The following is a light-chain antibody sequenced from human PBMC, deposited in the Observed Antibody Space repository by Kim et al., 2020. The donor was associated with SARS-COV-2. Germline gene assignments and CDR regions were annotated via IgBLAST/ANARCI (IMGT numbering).Light chain of an antibody. CDR1: QNINRW. CDR3: QHHNTYPIT. V-gene: IGKV1-5*01. J-gene: IGKJ5*01. CDR2: DAS. Sequence: ASVGDRVSITCRASQNINRWLAWYQQKPGQAPKVLIYDASTVETGVPSRFSGSGSGTEFTLTISSLQPDDFATYYCQHHNTYPITFGQGTRLEIK.